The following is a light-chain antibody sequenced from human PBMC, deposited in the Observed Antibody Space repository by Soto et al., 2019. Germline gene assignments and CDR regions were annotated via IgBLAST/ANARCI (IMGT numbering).Light chain of an antibody. CDR3: TSWTTSTTMK. CDR2: DVN. CDR1: SSDVGAYNY. Sequence: QSALTQPASVSGSPGQSITISCTGTSSDVGAYNYVSWYQQHPGKAPKLMIYDVNIRPSGVSNRFSGSKSGNTASLTISCLQAEDEADYYFTSWTTSTTMKVGGGTKLTVL. J-gene: IGLJ2*01. V-gene: IGLV2-14*01.